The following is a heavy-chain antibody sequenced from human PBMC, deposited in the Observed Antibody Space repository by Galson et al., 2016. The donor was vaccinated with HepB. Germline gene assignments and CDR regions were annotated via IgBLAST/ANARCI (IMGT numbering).Heavy chain of an antibody. CDR1: GFTFSSSA. J-gene: IGHJ5*02. CDR2: FYSGGRT. Sequence: SLRLSCAASGFTFSSSAMHWVRQAPGKGLEWVSVFYSGGRTYYAESVKGRFTISRDRSKTTLYLQMNSLRAEDTAVYYCARGPIVAFYAEPTWFDPWGQGTLVTVSS. V-gene: IGHV3-53*01. D-gene: IGHD2-21*01. CDR3: ARGPIVAFYAEPTWFDP.